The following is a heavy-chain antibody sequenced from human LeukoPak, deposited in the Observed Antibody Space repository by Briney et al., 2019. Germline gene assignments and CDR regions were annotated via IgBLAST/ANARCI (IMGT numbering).Heavy chain of an antibody. D-gene: IGHD3-9*01. CDR2: ISGSGGST. CDR3: AKDSNFDWLLCSIDY. Sequence: GGSLRLSCAVSGFTSSSYWMSWVRQAPGKGLEWVSAISGSGGSTYYADSVKGRFTISRDNSKNTLYLQMNSLRAEDTAVYYCAKDSNFDWLLCSIDYWGQGTLVTVSS. V-gene: IGHV3-23*01. CDR1: GFTSSSYW. J-gene: IGHJ4*02.